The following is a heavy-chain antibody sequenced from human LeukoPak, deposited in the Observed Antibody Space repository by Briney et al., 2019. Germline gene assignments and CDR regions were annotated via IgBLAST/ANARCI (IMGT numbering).Heavy chain of an antibody. V-gene: IGHV4-59*08. CDR3: ARRMSLSDAFDI. Sequence: SETLSLTCTVSVGSISPYYWSWIRQPPGKGLEWIGYIYYSGSTDYNPSLKSRVTISVDTSKNQFSLKLSSVTAADTAVYYCARRMSLSDAFDIWGQGTMVTVSS. CDR1: VGSISPYY. CDR2: IYYSGST. J-gene: IGHJ3*02.